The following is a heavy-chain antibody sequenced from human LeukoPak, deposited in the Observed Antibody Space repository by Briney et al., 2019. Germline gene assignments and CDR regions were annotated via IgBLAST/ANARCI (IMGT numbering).Heavy chain of an antibody. V-gene: IGHV1-69*04. D-gene: IGHD4-17*01. CDR3: ARDYGGYVVVYYGMDV. J-gene: IGHJ6*02. CDR2: IIPILGIA. CDR1: GGTFSSYA. Sequence: EASVKVSCKASGGTFSSYAISWVRQAPGQGLEWMGRIIPILGIANYAQKFQGRVTITADKSTSTAYMELSSLRSEDTAVYYCARDYGGYVVVYYGMDVWGQGTTVTVSS.